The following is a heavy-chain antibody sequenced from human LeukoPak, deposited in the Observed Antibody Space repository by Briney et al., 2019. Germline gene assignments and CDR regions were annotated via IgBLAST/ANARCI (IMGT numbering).Heavy chain of an antibody. D-gene: IGHD2/OR15-2a*01. CDR2: MYHNGTT. V-gene: IGHV4-39*07. Sequence: PSETLSLTCTVSGGSISSYSYYWGWLRQPPGKGLEGLGSMYHNGTTNYNPSLKSRVTISVDTSKNQFSLKLSSVTAADTAVYYCARTDPYYMDVEDYWGQGTLVTVSS. CDR3: ARTDPYYMDVEDY. J-gene: IGHJ4*02. CDR1: GGSISSYSYY.